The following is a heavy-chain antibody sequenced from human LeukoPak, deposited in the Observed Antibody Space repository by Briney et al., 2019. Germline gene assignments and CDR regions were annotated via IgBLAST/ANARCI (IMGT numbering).Heavy chain of an antibody. V-gene: IGHV3-23*01. J-gene: IGHJ3*02. D-gene: IGHD1-26*01. CDR2: ISSSGGSA. CDR3: ARGVGQDAFDI. CDR1: GFTFSNYA. Sequence: GGSLRLSCAASGFTFSNYAMNWVRQAPGKGLEWVSTISSSGGSAFYADSVKGRFTFSKDNSKNTLYLQMTNLRVEDTAVYYCARGVGQDAFDIWGQGTMVTVSS.